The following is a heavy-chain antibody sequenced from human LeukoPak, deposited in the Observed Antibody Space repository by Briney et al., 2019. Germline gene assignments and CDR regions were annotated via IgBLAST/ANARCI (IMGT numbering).Heavy chain of an antibody. V-gene: IGHV3-23*01. D-gene: IGHD2-15*01. Sequence: GGSLRLSCAASGFTFSSYAMSWVRQAPGKGLEWVSAIGGSGGSTYYADSVRGRFTISRDNSKNTLYLQMNSLRAEDTAVYYCAKAEGYCSGGSCYPFFDYWGQGTLVTVSS. J-gene: IGHJ4*02. CDR2: IGGSGGST. CDR1: GFTFSSYA. CDR3: AKAEGYCSGGSCYPFFDY.